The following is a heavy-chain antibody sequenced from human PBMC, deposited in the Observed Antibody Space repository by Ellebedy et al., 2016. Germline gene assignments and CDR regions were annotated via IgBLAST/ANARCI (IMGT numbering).Heavy chain of an antibody. Sequence: GESLKISXAASGFTFSSYGMPWVRQAPGKGLEWVAVISFDGSNKYYADSVKGRFTISRDNSKNTLYLQMNSLRAEDTAVYYCAKDGGLGRWLLGWYFDLWGRGTLVTVSS. CDR3: AKDGGLGRWLLGWYFDL. J-gene: IGHJ2*01. CDR1: GFTFSSYG. V-gene: IGHV3-30*18. D-gene: IGHD5-24*01. CDR2: ISFDGSNK.